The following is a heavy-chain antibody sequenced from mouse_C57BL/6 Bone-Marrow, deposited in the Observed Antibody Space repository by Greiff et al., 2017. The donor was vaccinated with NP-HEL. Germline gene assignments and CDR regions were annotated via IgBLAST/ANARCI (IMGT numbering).Heavy chain of an antibody. CDR3: ARDFDGYYGAWFAY. CDR2: IYPRSGNT. D-gene: IGHD2-3*01. J-gene: IGHJ3*01. V-gene: IGHV1-81*01. Sequence: QVHVKQSGAELARPGASVKLSCKASGYTFTSYGISWVKQRTGQGLEWIGEIYPRSGNTYYNEKFKGKATLTADKSSSTAYMELRSLTSEDSAVYFCARDFDGYYGAWFAYWGQGTLVTVSA. CDR1: GYTFTSYG.